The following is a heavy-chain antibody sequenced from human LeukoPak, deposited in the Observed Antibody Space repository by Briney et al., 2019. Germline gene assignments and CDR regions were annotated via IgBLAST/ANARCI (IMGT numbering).Heavy chain of an antibody. CDR3: ARQSAIVVVPAALWFDP. V-gene: IGHV4-38-2*02. CDR1: GYSISSGYY. D-gene: IGHD2-2*01. J-gene: IGHJ5*02. CDR2: IYHSGST. Sequence: SETLSLTCTVSGYSISSGYYWGWIRQPPGKGLEWIGSIYHSGSTYYNPSLKSRVTISVDTSKNHFSLKPSSVTAADTAVYYCARQSAIVVVPAALWFDPWGQGTLATVSS.